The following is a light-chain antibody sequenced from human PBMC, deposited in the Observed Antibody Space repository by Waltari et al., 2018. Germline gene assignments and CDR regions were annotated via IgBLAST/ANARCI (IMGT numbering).Light chain of an antibody. CDR3: CSFTSSSTWV. V-gene: IGLV2-14*03. CDR1: AIDVGAYNY. J-gene: IGLJ3*02. CDR2: DVS. Sequence: QSALTQPASVSGSPGQSITISCTGPAIDVGAYNYVSWYQQHPGKAPKLIIFDVSSRPSGISNRFSGSKFGNTASLTISGVQPEDEADYYCCSFTSSSTWVFGGGTKLTVL.